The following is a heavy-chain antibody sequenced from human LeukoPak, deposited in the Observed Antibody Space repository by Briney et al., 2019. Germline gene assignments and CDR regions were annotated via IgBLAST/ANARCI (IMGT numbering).Heavy chain of an antibody. V-gene: IGHV4-4*02. Sequence: SGTLSLTCAVSGYSISSDNWWNWVRQPPGKGLEWIGEIHHSGRTNSNPSLKSRVTISVDKSKNQFSLKLSSVTAADTAVYYCARHQRYSSSWYQFDYWGQGTLVTVSS. CDR3: ARHQRYSSSWYQFDY. CDR2: IHHSGRT. J-gene: IGHJ4*02. D-gene: IGHD6-13*01. CDR1: GYSISSDNW.